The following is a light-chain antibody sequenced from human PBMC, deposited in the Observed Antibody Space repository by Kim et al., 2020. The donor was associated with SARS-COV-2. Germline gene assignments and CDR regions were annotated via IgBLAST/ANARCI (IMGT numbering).Light chain of an antibody. V-gene: IGKV3-20*01. J-gene: IGKJ2*01. CDR1: RTVSTPF. CDR3: QQYGTAPYT. Sequence: PGERTTPSCKASRTVSTPFLAWYQQKPGQRPQLVIYGSYNRATDIPDRFSGSASGTDFTLTISRLEPEDFAVYYCQQYGTAPYTFGRGTKLEIK. CDR2: GSY.